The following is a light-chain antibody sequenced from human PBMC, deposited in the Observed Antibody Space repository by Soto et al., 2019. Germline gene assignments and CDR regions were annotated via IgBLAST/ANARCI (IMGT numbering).Light chain of an antibody. J-gene: IGKJ1*01. CDR2: GAS. V-gene: IGKV3-15*01. CDR1: QSVSSN. Sequence: IVMPQYPATLSVSPGERAPLSCRASQSVSSNLAWYQQKPGQAPRLLIYGASTRATGIPARFSGSGSGTEFTLTISSLQSEDFAVYYCQQYNNWPRTCGQGTKVDI. CDR3: QQYNNWPRT.